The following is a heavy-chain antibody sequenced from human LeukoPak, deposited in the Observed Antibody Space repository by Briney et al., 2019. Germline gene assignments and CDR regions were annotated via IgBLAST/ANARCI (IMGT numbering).Heavy chain of an antibody. D-gene: IGHD6-19*01. V-gene: IGHV1-18*01. CDR3: VVSQWVAPNGNY. J-gene: IGHJ4*02. CDR1: GYTFTSYG. CDR2: ISAYNGNT. Sequence: ASVKVSCKASGYTFTSYGISWVRQAPGQGLEWMGWISAYNGNTNYAQKLQGRVTMTTDTSTSTAYMELRSLRSDDTAVYYCVVSQWVAPNGNYWGQGTLVTVSS.